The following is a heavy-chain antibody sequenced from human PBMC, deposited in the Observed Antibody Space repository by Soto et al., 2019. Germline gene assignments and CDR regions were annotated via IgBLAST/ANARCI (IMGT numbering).Heavy chain of an antibody. CDR2: IWYDGSNK. CDR1: GFTFSRSG. Sequence: QVQLVESGGGVVQPGRSLRLSCAASGFTFSRSGMHWVRQAPGKGLEWVAVIWYDGSNKYYTDSVKGRFTISRDNSKNTLYVQMNSLRAEDTAVYYCARDWELLGYCGGGSCYKAFDIWGQGTRVTVSS. V-gene: IGHV3-33*01. CDR3: ARDWELLGYCGGGSCYKAFDI. D-gene: IGHD2-15*01. J-gene: IGHJ3*02.